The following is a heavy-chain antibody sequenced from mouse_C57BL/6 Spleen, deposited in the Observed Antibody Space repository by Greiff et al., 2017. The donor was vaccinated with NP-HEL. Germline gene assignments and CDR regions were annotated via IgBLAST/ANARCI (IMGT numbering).Heavy chain of an antibody. D-gene: IGHD1-1*01. J-gene: IGHJ4*01. CDR2: INPYNGGT. CDR1: GYTFTDYY. Sequence: EVQGVESGPVLVKPGASVKMSCKASGYTFTDYYMNWVKQSHGKSLEWIGVINPYNGGTSYNQKFKGKATLTVDKSSSTAYMELNSLTSEDSAVYYCASHYYGSSSYAMDYWGQGTSVTVSS. V-gene: IGHV1-19*01. CDR3: ASHYYGSSSYAMDY.